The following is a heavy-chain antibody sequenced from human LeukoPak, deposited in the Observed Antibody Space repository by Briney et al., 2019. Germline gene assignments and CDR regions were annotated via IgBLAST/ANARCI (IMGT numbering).Heavy chain of an antibody. J-gene: IGHJ4*02. CDR1: GFTSDAYA. CDR2: ISGDGGST. CDR3: AKDRPEGF. V-gene: IGHV3-43*02. Sequence: PGGSLRLSCAASGFTSDAYAIHWVRQAPGKRLEWVSLISGDGGSTHYADSVKGRFSIFRDNSKNSVYLQMNSLRTEDTALYYCAKDRPEGFWGQGTLVTVSS.